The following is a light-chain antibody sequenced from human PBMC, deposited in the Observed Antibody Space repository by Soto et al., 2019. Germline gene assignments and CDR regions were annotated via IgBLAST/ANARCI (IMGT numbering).Light chain of an antibody. Sequence: DIVMTQSPSSLSASVGDRVTITCRASQGINHYLAWFQQKPGKVPKLXIYATSTLQSGVPSRFSGSGFGTDGTITISSLQPEDVETYDCQKHNSAPLFFGPGTKVDIK. CDR3: QKHNSAPLF. CDR1: QGINHY. J-gene: IGKJ3*01. CDR2: ATS. V-gene: IGKV1-27*01.